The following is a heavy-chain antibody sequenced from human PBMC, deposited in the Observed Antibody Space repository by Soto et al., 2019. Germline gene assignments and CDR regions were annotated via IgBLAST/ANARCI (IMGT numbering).Heavy chain of an antibody. CDR3: ASARYFGVDV. Sequence: TDTLPNTYSVSAGAMKDVTHYWAWTRQPTGKGLERIETTHSSGSTHYNSSLKSRATISVDTSQNQFSLELTSVTAADTAVYHCASARYFGVDVWGQGTTVT. CDR1: AGAMKDVTHY. J-gene: IGHJ6*02. V-gene: IGHV4-39*01. D-gene: IGHD3-9*01. CDR2: THSSGST.